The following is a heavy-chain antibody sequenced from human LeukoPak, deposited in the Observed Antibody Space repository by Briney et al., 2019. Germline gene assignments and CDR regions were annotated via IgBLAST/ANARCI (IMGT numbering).Heavy chain of an antibody. CDR1: GYTFTGYY. CDR2: IIPIFGTA. D-gene: IGHD5-24*01. J-gene: IGHJ3*02. Sequence: SVKVSCKASGYTFTGYYMHWVRQAPGQGLEWMGGIIPIFGTANYAQKFQGRVTITADESTSTAYMELSSLRSEDTAVYYCAREGGKRWLHRSGAFDIWGQGTMVTVSS. V-gene: IGHV1-69*13. CDR3: AREGGKRWLHRSGAFDI.